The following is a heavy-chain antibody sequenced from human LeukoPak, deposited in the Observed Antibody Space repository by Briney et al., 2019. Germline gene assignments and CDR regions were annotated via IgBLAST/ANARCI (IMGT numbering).Heavy chain of an antibody. J-gene: IGHJ6*02. V-gene: IGHV1-18*01. CDR3: ARGAGSSWYGLSYYYGMDV. CDR1: GYTFTSYG. Sequence: ASVKVSCKASGYTFTSYGISWVRQAPGQGLEWMGWISAYNGNTNYAQKLQGRVTMTTDTSTSTAYMELSSLRSEDTAVYYCARGAGSSWYGLSYYYGMDVWGQGTTVTVSS. CDR2: ISAYNGNT. D-gene: IGHD6-13*01.